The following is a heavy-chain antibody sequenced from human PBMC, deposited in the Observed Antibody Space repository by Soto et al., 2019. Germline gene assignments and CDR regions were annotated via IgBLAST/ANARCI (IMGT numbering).Heavy chain of an antibody. Sequence: EVQLVESGGGLVQPGGSLRLSCAASGFTVSSNYMSWVRQAPGKGQEWVSVIYSGGSTYYADSVKGRFTISRHNSKNTLYLQMNSLRAEDTAVYYCARASPYYDFWSGYYLDYWGQGTLVTVSS. V-gene: IGHV3-53*04. CDR2: IYSGGST. CDR3: ARASPYYDFWSGYYLDY. J-gene: IGHJ4*02. CDR1: GFTVSSNY. D-gene: IGHD3-3*01.